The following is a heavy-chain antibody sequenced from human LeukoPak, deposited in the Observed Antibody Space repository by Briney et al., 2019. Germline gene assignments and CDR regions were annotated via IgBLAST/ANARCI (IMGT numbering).Heavy chain of an antibody. J-gene: IGHJ5*02. V-gene: IGHV4-39*01. CDR1: GGSISSSSYY. D-gene: IGHD3-22*01. Sequence: SETLSLTRTVSGGSISSSSYYWGWIRQPPGKGLEWIGSIYYSGSTYYNPSLKSRVTISVDTSKNQFSLKLSSVTAADTAVYYCARQDYYDSSGYQIHNWFDPWGQGTLVTVSS. CDR2: IYYSGST. CDR3: ARQDYYDSSGYQIHNWFDP.